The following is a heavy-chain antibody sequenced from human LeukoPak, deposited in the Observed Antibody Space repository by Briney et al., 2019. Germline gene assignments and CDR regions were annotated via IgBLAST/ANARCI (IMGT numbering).Heavy chain of an antibody. CDR1: GYTFTSYA. V-gene: IGHV1-3*01. Sequence: GASVKVSCKASGYTFTSYAMHWVRQAPGQRLEWMGWINAGNGNTKYSQKFQGRVTITRDTSASTAYMELSSLRSEDTAVYYCAREGFGEKAFDIWGQGTMVTVSS. D-gene: IGHD3-10*01. J-gene: IGHJ3*02. CDR2: INAGNGNT. CDR3: AREGFGEKAFDI.